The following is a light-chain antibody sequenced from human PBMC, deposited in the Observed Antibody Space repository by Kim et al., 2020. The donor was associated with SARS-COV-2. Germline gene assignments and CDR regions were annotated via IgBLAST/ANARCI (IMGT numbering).Light chain of an antibody. CDR3: QQYYSTSYS. CDR2: WAS. Sequence: RATINCKSSQSILNSTNNNNYLAWYQQKPRQPPKLLIYWASTRDSGVPYRFSGIGSGTDFTHTISSLQAEDVAVYYCQQYYSTSYSFGQGTKLEI. V-gene: IGKV4-1*01. J-gene: IGKJ2*03. CDR1: QSILNSTNNNNY.